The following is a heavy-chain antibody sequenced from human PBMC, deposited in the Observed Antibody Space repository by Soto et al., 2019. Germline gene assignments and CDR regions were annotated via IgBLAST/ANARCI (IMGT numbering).Heavy chain of an antibody. CDR1: SGSISSSNW. CDR3: AREDGDSPEYFQH. Sequence: QVQLQESGPGLVKPSGTLSLTCAVSSGSISSSNWWSWVRQPPGKGLEWIGEIYHSGSTNYNPSLTSRVTISVDKSKNQCSLQLSSVTAADTAVYYCAREDGDSPEYFQHWGQGTLVTVSS. V-gene: IGHV4-4*02. J-gene: IGHJ1*01. D-gene: IGHD4-17*01. CDR2: IYHSGST.